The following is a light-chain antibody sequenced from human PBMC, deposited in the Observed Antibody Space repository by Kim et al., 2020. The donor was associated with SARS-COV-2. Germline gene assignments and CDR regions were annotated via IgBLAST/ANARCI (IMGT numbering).Light chain of an antibody. CDR1: QRVSTN. CDR2: GAY. J-gene: IGKJ1*01. Sequence: EIVLTQSPATLSVSPGESVTLSCRASQRVSTNLAWYQQKPGQGLRLLMFGAYTRATGIPARFSGSGSGTEFTLTISSLQSEDFAVYYCQQYENWPRTFGQGTKVDIK. V-gene: IGKV3D-15*01. CDR3: QQYENWPRT.